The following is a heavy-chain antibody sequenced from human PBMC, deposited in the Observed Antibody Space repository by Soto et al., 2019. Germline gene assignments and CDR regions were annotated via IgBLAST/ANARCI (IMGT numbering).Heavy chain of an antibody. V-gene: IGHV4-39*07. CDR2: IYYSGST. D-gene: IGHD3-10*01. Sequence: SETLSLTCTVSGGSISSSSYYWGWIRQPPGKGLEWIGNIYYSGSTYYNPSLKSRVTISVDTSKNQFSLKLSSVTAADTAVYYCARVTMVRDYNFDYWGQGTLVTVSS. CDR3: ARVTMVRDYNFDY. CDR1: GGSISSSSYY. J-gene: IGHJ4*02.